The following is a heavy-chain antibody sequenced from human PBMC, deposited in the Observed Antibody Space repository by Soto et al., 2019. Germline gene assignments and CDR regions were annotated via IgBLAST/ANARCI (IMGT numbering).Heavy chain of an antibody. CDR3: ARVGGFGATTIDY. CDR1: GGSISSGGYS. V-gene: IGHV4-30-2*05. D-gene: IGHD3-10*01. CDR2: IYHSGST. J-gene: IGHJ4*02. Sequence: SETLSLTCAVSGGSISSGGYSWSWIRQPPGKGLEWIGYIYHSGSTYYNPSLKSRVTISIDTSKNQFSLKLSSVTAADTAVYYCARVGGFGATTIDYWGQGTLVTVSS.